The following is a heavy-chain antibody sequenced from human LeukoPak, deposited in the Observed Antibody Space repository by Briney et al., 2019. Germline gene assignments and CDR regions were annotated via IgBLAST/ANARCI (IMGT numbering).Heavy chain of an antibody. J-gene: IGHJ4*02. CDR1: GGPMSSGDYS. V-gene: IGHV3-23*01. CDR2: ISGSGGST. D-gene: IGHD6-13*01. CDR3: AKAEQLTIRYYFDY. Sequence: ETLSLTCAVSGGPMSSGDYSWSWIRQPPGKGLEWVSAISGSGGSTYYADSVKGRFTISRDNSKNTLYLQMNSLRAEDTAVYYCAKAEQLTIRYYFDYWGQGTLVTVSS.